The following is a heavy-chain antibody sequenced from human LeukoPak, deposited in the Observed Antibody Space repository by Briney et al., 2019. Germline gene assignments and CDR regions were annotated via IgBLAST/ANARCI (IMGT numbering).Heavy chain of an antibody. V-gene: IGHV4-39*01. CDR1: GGSISSSSYY. J-gene: IGHJ4*02. CDR3: ARHGHGSSRKQGDSSGYERVTLPFDY. Sequence: PSETLSLTCTVSGGSISSSSYYWGWIRQPPGKGLEWIGSIYYSGSTYYNPSLKSRVTISVDTSKNQFSLKLSSVTAADTAVYYCARHGHGSSRKQGDSSGYERVTLPFDYWGQGTLVTVSS. CDR2: IYYSGST. D-gene: IGHD3-22*01.